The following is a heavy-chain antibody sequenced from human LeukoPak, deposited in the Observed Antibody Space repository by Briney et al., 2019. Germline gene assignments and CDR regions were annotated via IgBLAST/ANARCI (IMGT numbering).Heavy chain of an antibody. V-gene: IGHV1-46*03. CDR1: GYTFTSYY. J-gene: IGHJ4*02. CDR2: INPSGGST. CDR3: ARGCYDILTGYCFDY. D-gene: IGHD3-9*01. Sequence: ASVKVSCKASGYTFTSYYMHWVRQAPGQGLEWMGIINPSGGSTSYAQKFQGRVTMTRDTSTSTVYVELSSLRSEDTAVYYCARGCYDILTGYCFDYWGQGTLVTVSS.